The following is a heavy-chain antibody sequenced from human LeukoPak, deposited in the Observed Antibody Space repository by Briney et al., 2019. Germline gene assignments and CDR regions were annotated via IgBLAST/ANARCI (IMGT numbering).Heavy chain of an antibody. CDR1: GFPFISYE. J-gene: IGHJ3*02. Sequence: PGGSLRLSCVVSGFPFISYEMNWVRQAPGKGLEWLSYISSSSSTIYYADSVKGRFTISRDNAKNSLYLQMNSLRDEDTAVYYCASSGGNSPSIWGQGTMVTVSS. V-gene: IGHV3-48*02. CDR2: ISSSSSTI. D-gene: IGHD4-23*01. CDR3: ASSGGNSPSI.